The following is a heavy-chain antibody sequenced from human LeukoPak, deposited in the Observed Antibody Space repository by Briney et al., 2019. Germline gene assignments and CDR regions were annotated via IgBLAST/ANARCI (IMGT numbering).Heavy chain of an antibody. CDR1: GYTFTGYN. Sequence: APVKLSCTASGYTFTGYNMHWVRQAPGQGLEWMGWINPNSGGTNYAQKFQGRVTMTRDTSISTAYMELSRLRSEDTAVYYCARGVLFGSRGDWGQGTLVTVSS. CDR3: ARGVLFGSRGD. D-gene: IGHD3-10*01. J-gene: IGHJ4*02. V-gene: IGHV1-2*02. CDR2: INPNSGGT.